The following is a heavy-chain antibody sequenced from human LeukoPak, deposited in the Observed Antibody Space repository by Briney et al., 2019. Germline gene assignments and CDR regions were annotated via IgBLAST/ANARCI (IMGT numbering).Heavy chain of an antibody. Sequence: GGPLRLSCAASGFTFSSYGMHWVRQAPGKGREWVAFIRYDGSNKYYADSVKGRFTISRDNSKNTLYLQMNSLRAEDTAVYYCAKYCSSTSCYTGGFDYWGQGTLVTVSS. CDR2: IRYDGSNK. J-gene: IGHJ4*02. D-gene: IGHD2-2*02. V-gene: IGHV3-30*02. CDR3: AKYCSSTSCYTGGFDY. CDR1: GFTFSSYG.